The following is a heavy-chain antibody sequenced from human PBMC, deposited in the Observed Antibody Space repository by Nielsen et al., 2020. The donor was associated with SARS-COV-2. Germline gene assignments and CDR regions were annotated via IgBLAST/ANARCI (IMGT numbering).Heavy chain of an antibody. Sequence: SETLSLTCTVSGGSISSYYWSWIRQPPGKGLEWIGYIYYSGSTNYNPSLKSRVTISVDTSKNQFSLKLSSVTAADTAVYYCASWGDCGGDCFSFQHWGQGTLVTVSS. V-gene: IGHV4-59*01. CDR1: GGSISSYY. CDR3: ASWGDCGGDCFSFQH. CDR2: IYYSGST. D-gene: IGHD2-21*02. J-gene: IGHJ1*01.